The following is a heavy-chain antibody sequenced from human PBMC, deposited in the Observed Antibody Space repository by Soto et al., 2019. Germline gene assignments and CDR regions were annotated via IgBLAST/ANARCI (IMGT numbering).Heavy chain of an antibody. J-gene: IGHJ6*02. D-gene: IGHD2-15*01. CDR2: INPGYPAGRST. CDR1: GYTLTTFF. CDR3: ARETIVAGTTTGMDV. Sequence: QVQLVQSGAEVKKPGASVKVSCKASGYTLTTFFMHWVRQAPGQGLEWMGVINPGYPAGRSTTYAQKLQCIVTMTPDTATSTEYMQLSTPRSDDTAVYYRARETIVAGTTTGMDVWGQGTTVTVSS. V-gene: IGHV1-46*01.